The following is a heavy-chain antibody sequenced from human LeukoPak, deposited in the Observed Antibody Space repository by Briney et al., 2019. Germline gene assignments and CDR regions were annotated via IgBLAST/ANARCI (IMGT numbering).Heavy chain of an antibody. CDR3: AKDSQLVFGYFDY. D-gene: IGHD6-13*01. CDR2: ISGSGGST. Sequence: GGSLRLSCAASGSTFSSYAMSWVRQAPGKGLEWVSAISGSGGSTYYADSVKGRFTISRDNSKNTLYLQMNSLRAEDTAVYYCAKDSQLVFGYFDYWGQGTLVTVSS. V-gene: IGHV3-23*01. CDR1: GSTFSSYA. J-gene: IGHJ4*02.